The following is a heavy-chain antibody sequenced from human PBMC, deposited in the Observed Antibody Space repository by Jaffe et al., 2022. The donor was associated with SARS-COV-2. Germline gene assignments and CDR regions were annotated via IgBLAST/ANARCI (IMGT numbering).Heavy chain of an antibody. CDR3: ARRKGCGGDTCSGHELDF. Sequence: QLQLQESGPGLVKPSETLSLTCTVSGGSITSSSYFWGWIRQPPGKGLESIGTIYYGGSTYYNPSLKGRVTISADTSRNQLSLKLRSVTDADTAVYYCARRKGCGGDTCSGHELDFWGQGTLVTVSS. J-gene: IGHJ4*02. CDR1: GGSITSSSYF. D-gene: IGHD2-21*01. V-gene: IGHV4-39*01. CDR2: IYYGGST.